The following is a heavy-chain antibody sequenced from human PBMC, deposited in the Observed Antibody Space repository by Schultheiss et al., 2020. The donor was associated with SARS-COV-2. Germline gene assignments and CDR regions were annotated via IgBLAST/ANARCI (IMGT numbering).Heavy chain of an antibody. Sequence: GGSLRLSCKGSGYSFTSYWIGWVRQMPGKRLEWMGIIYPGDSDTRYSPSFQGQVTISADKSISTAYLQWSSLKASDTAMYYCARLGGIAGYNWFDPWGQGTLVTVSS. CDR1: GYSFTSYW. CDR2: IYPGDSDT. J-gene: IGHJ5*02. V-gene: IGHV5-51*01. D-gene: IGHD6-13*01. CDR3: ARLGGIAGYNWFDP.